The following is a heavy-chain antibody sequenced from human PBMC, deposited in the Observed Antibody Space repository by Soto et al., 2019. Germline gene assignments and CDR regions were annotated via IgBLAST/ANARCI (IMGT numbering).Heavy chain of an antibody. CDR3: ARLSGSYNYRYFDN. J-gene: IGHJ4*02. V-gene: IGHV4-39*01. Sequence: SETLSLTCTVSGGSISSSICYWVWIRQPPGKGLEWIGNVYYNGNTYYNASLKSRLTISVDTSNNQFSLKVKSVTAADTAVYFCARLSGSYNYRYFDNWGQGTLVTVS. CDR2: VYYNGNT. CDR1: GGSISSSICY. D-gene: IGHD1-26*01.